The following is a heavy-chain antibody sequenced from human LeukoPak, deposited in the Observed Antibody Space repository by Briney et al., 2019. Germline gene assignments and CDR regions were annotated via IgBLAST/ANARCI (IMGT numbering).Heavy chain of an antibody. Sequence: ASVKVSCKAFGYTFTSNYMHWVRQAPGQGPEWMGVISPSGGSTTYAQKFQGRVTMTRDTSISTAYMELSRLRSDDTAVYYCARDLGIAAAGKGRDFQHWGQGTLVTVSS. J-gene: IGHJ1*01. CDR3: ARDLGIAAAGKGRDFQH. CDR2: ISPSGGST. V-gene: IGHV1-2*02. D-gene: IGHD6-13*01. CDR1: GYTFTSNY.